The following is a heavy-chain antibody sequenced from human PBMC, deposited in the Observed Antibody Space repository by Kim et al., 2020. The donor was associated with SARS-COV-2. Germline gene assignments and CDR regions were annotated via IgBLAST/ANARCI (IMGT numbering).Heavy chain of an antibody. Sequence: RYNRSFEGQVPISADKSISTAYLQWTSLKASDTAIYYCARRGTGDNWFDPWGQGTLVTVSS. CDR3: ARRGTGDNWFDP. J-gene: IGHJ5*02. D-gene: IGHD7-27*01. V-gene: IGHV5-51*01.